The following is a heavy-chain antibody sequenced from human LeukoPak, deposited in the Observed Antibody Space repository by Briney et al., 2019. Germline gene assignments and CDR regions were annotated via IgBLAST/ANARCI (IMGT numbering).Heavy chain of an antibody. Sequence: GRSLRLSCAASGFTVSSNYMNWVRQAPGKGLEWVSVIYSGGSTYYGDSVKGRFTISRDNSKNTLYLQMNSLRAEDTAVYYCASSRYCSGGSCYFDYWGQGTLVTVSS. V-gene: IGHV3-53*01. CDR2: IYSGGST. D-gene: IGHD2-15*01. CDR3: ASSRYCSGGSCYFDY. CDR1: GFTVSSNY. J-gene: IGHJ4*02.